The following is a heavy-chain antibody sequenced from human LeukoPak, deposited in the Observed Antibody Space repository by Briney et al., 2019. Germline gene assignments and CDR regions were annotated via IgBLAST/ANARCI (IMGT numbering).Heavy chain of an antibody. CDR1: GYTFSSYW. J-gene: IGHJ4*02. V-gene: IGHV5-51*01. D-gene: IGHD2-21*01. CDR2: IYPEDSDT. CDR3: ARIYCEVESTC. Sequence: GESLKISCKASGYTFSSYWIGWVRQMPGKGLEWMGVIYPEDSDTRYSPSFQGQVTISADTSISTAYLQWSSLQPSDTATYYCARIYCEVESTCWGQGTLVTVSS.